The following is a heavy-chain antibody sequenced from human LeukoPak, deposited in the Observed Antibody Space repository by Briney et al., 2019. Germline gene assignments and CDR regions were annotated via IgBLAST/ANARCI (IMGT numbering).Heavy chain of an antibody. J-gene: IGHJ3*02. CDR2: ISGSGGST. CDR3: AKGYSSSCYAFDI. V-gene: IGHV3-23*01. Sequence: HPGGSLRLSCAASGFTFSSYAMSSVRQAPGKGLEWVSAISGSGGSTYYADSVKGRFTISRDNSKNTLYLQMNSLRAEDTAVYYCAKGYSSSCYAFDIWGQGTMVIVSS. CDR1: GFTFSSYA. D-gene: IGHD6-13*01.